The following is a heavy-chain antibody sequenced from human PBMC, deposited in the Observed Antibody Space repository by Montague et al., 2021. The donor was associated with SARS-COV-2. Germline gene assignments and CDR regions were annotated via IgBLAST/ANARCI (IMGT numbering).Heavy chain of an antibody. V-gene: IGHV4-59*08. CDR3: ARHYSATLPAVY. J-gene: IGHJ4*02. Sequence: SETLSLTCTVSGGSISGFYWSWFRQPPGKGLEWIGHISDSGSTNYNPSLTSRVTMSVDTSKNQFSLKVNSVTAADTAVYYCARHYSATLPAVYWGQGTLVTVSS. CDR1: GGSISGFY. D-gene: IGHD2-15*01. CDR2: ISDSGST.